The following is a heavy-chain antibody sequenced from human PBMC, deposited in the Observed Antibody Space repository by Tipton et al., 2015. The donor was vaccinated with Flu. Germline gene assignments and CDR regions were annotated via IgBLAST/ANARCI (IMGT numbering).Heavy chain of an antibody. D-gene: IGHD3-22*01. CDR1: GFTFSSYG. CDR2: IRHDGSNQ. J-gene: IGHJ2*01. Sequence: SLRLSCAASGFTFSSYGMHWVRQAPGKGLEWVAFIRHDGSNQYYIDSVKGRFTISRDNSKNTLYLQMNSLRDEDKALYYCAKSSGYYSQHYWYFDLWGRGTLVTVSS. V-gene: IGHV3-30*02. CDR3: AKSSGYYSQHYWYFDL.